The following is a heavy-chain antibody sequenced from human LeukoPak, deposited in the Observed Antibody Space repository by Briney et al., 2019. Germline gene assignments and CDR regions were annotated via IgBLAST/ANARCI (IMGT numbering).Heavy chain of an antibody. J-gene: IGHJ4*02. CDR2: ISYDGSKK. D-gene: IGHD2/OR15-2a*01. CDR1: GLTFNTYA. CDR3: TRSGRGAFFKAYFDY. V-gene: IGHV3-30*07. Sequence: PVRSLRLSCAASGLTFNTYAMHWVRQAPGKGLEWVAVISYDGSKKFYADSVKGRFTISRDKLNDMLYLQMSSLRDDDTGVYYCTRSGRGAFFKAYFDYWGQGTLVTVSS.